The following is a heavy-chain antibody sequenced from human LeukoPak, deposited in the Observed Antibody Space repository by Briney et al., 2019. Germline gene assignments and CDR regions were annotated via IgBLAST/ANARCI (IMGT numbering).Heavy chain of an antibody. D-gene: IGHD3-10*01. J-gene: IGHJ4*02. CDR3: ASWAHYYGSGSYYY. V-gene: IGHV1-69*04. CDR1: GGTFSSYA. Sequence: GSSVKVSCKASGGTFSSYAISWARQAPGQGLEWMGRIIPILGIANYAQKFQGRVTITADKSTSTAYMELSSLRSEDTAVYYCASWAHYYGSGSYYYWGQGTLVTVSS. CDR2: IIPILGIA.